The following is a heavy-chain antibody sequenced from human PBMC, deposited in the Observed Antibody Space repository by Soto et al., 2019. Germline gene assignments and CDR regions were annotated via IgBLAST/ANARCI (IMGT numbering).Heavy chain of an antibody. J-gene: IGHJ4*02. CDR2: IYYSGST. D-gene: IGHD3-10*01. CDR1: GGSISSGDYY. CDR3: ARAQGSGFLVS. Sequence: SETLSLTCTVSGGSISSGDYYWSWIRQPPGKGLEWIGYIYYSGSTYYNPSLKSRVTISVDTSKNQFSLKPSSVTAADTAVYYCARAQGSGFLVSWGQGTLVTVSS. V-gene: IGHV4-30-4*01.